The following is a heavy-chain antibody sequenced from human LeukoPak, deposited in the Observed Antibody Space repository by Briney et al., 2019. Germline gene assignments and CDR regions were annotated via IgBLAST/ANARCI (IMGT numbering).Heavy chain of an antibody. Sequence: AASVKVSCKASGGTFSSYGISWVRQAPGQGLEWMGWISAYNGNTNYAQKLQGRVTMTTDTSTSTAYMELRSLRSDDTAVYYCARDNLLDYYYDSGGPDAFDIWGQGTMVTVSS. CDR3: ARDNLLDYYYDSGGPDAFDI. CDR2: ISAYNGNT. J-gene: IGHJ3*02. CDR1: GGTFSSYG. D-gene: IGHD3-22*01. V-gene: IGHV1-18*01.